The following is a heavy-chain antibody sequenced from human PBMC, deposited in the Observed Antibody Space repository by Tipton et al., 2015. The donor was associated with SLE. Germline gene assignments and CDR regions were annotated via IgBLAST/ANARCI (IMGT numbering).Heavy chain of an antibody. CDR3: ARVLGGKLGY. CDR1: GGSISSNY. V-gene: IGHV4-59*01. Sequence: TLSLTCTVSGGSISSNYLSLIRQPPGKGLVWIGYIYYSVSTNYNPSLQSRVTISVDTSKNQFSLKRSSVTAADTAVYYCARVLGGKLGYWGQGTLVTVSS. J-gene: IGHJ4*02. CDR2: IYYSVST. D-gene: IGHD3-16*01.